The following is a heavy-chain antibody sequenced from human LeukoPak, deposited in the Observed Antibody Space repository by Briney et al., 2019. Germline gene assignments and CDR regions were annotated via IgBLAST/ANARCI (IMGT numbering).Heavy chain of an antibody. CDR1: EFTFSSYS. CDR2: ISSSSSYI. D-gene: IGHD4-17*01. V-gene: IGHV3-21*01. J-gene: IGHJ4*02. Sequence: PGGSLRLSCAGSEFTFSSYSMNWVRQAPGKGLEWMSSISSSSSYIYYADSVKGRFTISRDNAKNSLYLQMNSLRAEDTAVYYCARDPSFDYGDFYFDYWGQGTLVTVSS. CDR3: ARDPSFDYGDFYFDY.